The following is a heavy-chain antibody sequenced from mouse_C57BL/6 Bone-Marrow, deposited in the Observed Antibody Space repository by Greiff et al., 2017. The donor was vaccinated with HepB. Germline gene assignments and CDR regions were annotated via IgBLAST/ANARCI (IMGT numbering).Heavy chain of an antibody. J-gene: IGHJ2*01. CDR1: GYTFTSYW. V-gene: IGHV1-69*01. Sequence: QVQLQQPGAELVMPGASVKLSCKASGYTFTSYWMHWVKQRPGQGLEWIGEIDPSDSYTNYNQKFKGKSTLTVDKSSSTAYMQLSSLTSEDSAVYYCARGGGVGAHFDYWGQGTTLTVSS. CDR3: ARGGGVGAHFDY. D-gene: IGHD1-1*01. CDR2: IDPSDSYT.